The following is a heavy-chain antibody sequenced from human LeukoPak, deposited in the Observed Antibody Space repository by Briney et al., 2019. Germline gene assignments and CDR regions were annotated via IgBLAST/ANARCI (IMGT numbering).Heavy chain of an antibody. CDR2: IYYSGST. CDR3: ARAGIVVVMGFEDAFDI. Sequence: SETLSLTCTISGGSISSYYWSWIRQPPGKGLEWIGYIYYSGSTNYNPSLKSRVTISVDTSKNQFSLKLSSATAADTAVYYCARAGIVVVMGFEDAFDIWGQGTMVTVSS. J-gene: IGHJ3*02. D-gene: IGHD3-22*01. CDR1: GGSISSYY. V-gene: IGHV4-59*01.